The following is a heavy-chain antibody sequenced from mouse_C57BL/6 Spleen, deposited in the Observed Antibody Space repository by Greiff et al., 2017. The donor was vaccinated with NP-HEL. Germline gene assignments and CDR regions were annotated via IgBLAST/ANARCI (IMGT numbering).Heavy chain of an antibody. CDR3: ARGGLLRVEGFAY. D-gene: IGHD1-1*01. V-gene: IGHV5-16*01. Sequence: EVKLMESEGGLVQPGSSMKLSCTASGFTFSDYYMAWVRQVPEKGLEWVANINYDGSSTYYLDSLKSRFIISRDNAKNILYLQMSSLKSEDTATYYCARGGLLRVEGFAYWGQGTLVTVSA. CDR1: GFTFSDYY. CDR2: INYDGSST. J-gene: IGHJ3*01.